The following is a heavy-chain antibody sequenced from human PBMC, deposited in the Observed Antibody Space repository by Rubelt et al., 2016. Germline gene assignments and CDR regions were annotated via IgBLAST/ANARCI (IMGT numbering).Heavy chain of an antibody. D-gene: IGHD3-10*01. V-gene: IGHV4-34*01. CDR2: INHSGST. CDR3: ARSGTITMVRGGGMDV. Sequence: QVQLQQWGAGLLKPSETLSLTCAVYGGSFSGYYWSWIRQPPGKGLEWIGEINHSGSTNYNPSLKSRVTISVDTSKNQFSLKLSSVTAADMAVYYCARSGTITMVRGGGMDVWGQGTTVTVSS. CDR1: GGSFSGYY. J-gene: IGHJ6*02.